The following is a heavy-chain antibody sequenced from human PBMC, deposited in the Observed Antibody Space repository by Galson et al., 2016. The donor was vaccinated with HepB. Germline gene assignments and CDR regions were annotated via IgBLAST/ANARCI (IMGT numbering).Heavy chain of an antibody. CDR3: VRGGDTVIGAAFDV. Sequence: SLRLSCAASGFSFNNYAMGWVRQTPGKGLEWVSDIRGSGGGATYADSVVGRFTISRDNAKNSLFLQMNSLRAEDTAVYYCVRGGDTVIGAAFDVWGQGTMVTVSS. D-gene: IGHD5-18*01. V-gene: IGHV3-23*01. CDR2: IRGSGGGA. CDR1: GFSFNNYA. J-gene: IGHJ3*01.